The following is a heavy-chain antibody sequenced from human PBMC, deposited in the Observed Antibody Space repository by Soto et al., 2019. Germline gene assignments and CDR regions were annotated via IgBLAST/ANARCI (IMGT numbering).Heavy chain of an antibody. CDR1: GGSISSYY. D-gene: IGHD1-7*01. V-gene: IGHV4-59*08. Sequence: SETLSLTCTVSGGSISSYYWSWIRQPPGKELEWIGHIYYSGCTNYNPSLKSRVTISVDTSKNQFSLKLSSVTAADTAVYYCARQFSLSITGTTGYMDVWGKGTTVTVSS. J-gene: IGHJ6*03. CDR2: IYYSGCT. CDR3: ARQFSLSITGTTGYMDV.